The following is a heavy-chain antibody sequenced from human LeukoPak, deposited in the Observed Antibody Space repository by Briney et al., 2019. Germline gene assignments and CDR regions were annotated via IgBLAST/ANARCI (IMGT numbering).Heavy chain of an antibody. Sequence: PGGSLRLSCAASGFTFSNYNMNWVRQAPGKGLEWVSYISSSSSTIYYADSVKGRFTISRDNAKNSLYLQMNSLRAEDTAVYYCALRGGYTSGWYMRDYYMDVWGKGTTVTVSS. V-gene: IGHV3-48*01. D-gene: IGHD6-19*01. CDR1: GFTFSNYN. J-gene: IGHJ6*03. CDR2: ISSSSSTI. CDR3: ALRGGYTSGWYMRDYYMDV.